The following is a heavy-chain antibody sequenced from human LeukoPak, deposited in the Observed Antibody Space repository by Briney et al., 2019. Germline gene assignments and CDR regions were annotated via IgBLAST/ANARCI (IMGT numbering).Heavy chain of an antibody. CDR1: GYPFTGYY. V-gene: IGHV1-2*02. J-gene: IGHJ5*02. CDR3: ARHVGATRDLDP. D-gene: IGHD1-26*01. CDR2: INPDSGVT. Sequence: GASVKVSCRASGYPFTGYYMHWVQQDPGQGVEWMGWINPDSGVTDHSQQFQGRVTMTRDTSINTAYMEVSSLRFDDTALYYCARHVGATRDLDPWGQGTLVTVSS.